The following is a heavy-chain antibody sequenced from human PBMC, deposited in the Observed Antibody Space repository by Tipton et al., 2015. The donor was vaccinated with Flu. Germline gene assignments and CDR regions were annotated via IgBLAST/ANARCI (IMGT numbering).Heavy chain of an antibody. Sequence: SLRLSCAASGFTFSGDYMSWIRQAPGKGLEWISHISSSGSTINYADSVKGRFTISRDNAKNSLYLQMNNLRAEDTAMYYCTRRLVEDWGQGTQVTVSS. CDR1: GFTFSGDY. J-gene: IGHJ4*02. CDR3: TRRLVED. V-gene: IGHV3-11*04. CDR2: ISSSGSTI.